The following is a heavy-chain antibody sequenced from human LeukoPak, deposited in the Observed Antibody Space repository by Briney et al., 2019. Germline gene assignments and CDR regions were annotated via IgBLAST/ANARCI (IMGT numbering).Heavy chain of an antibody. CDR3: ARASIAPYYYYYGMDV. V-gene: IGHV4-30-2*01. CDR2: IYHSGST. J-gene: IGHJ6*02. Sequence: SETLSLTCTVSGGSISSGGYYWSWIRQPPGKGLGWIGYIYHSGSTYYNPSLKSRVTISVDRSKNQFSLKLSSVTAADTAAYYCARASIAPYYYYYGMDVWGQGTTVTVSS. D-gene: IGHD6-6*01. CDR1: GGSISSGGYY.